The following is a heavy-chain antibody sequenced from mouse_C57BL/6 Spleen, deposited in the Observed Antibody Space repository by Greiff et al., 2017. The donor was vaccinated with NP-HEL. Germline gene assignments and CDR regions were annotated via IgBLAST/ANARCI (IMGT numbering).Heavy chain of an antibody. V-gene: IGHV5-16*01. D-gene: IGHD2-5*01. CDR1: GFTFSDYY. CDR2: INYDGSST. Sequence: EVMLVESEGGLVQPGSSMKLSCTASGFTFSDYYMAWVRQVPEKGLEWVANINYDGSSTYYLDSLKSRFIISRDNAKNILYLQMSSLKSEDTATYYCARDSYSNYGYFEVWGTGTTVTVSS. J-gene: IGHJ1*03. CDR3: ARDSYSNYGYFEV.